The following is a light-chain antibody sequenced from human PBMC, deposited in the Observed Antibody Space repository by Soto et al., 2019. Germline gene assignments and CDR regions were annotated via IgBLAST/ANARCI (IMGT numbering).Light chain of an antibody. CDR1: QSISSW. CDR3: QQRSNGLT. V-gene: IGKV1-5*03. J-gene: IGKJ4*01. Sequence: DIQMTQSPSTLSASVGDRVTITCRASQSISSWLAWYQQKPGKAPRLLIYKASSIETGVPARFSGGGSGADFTLTISNLEPEDFAVYYCQQRSNGLTFGGGTKVDIK. CDR2: KAS.